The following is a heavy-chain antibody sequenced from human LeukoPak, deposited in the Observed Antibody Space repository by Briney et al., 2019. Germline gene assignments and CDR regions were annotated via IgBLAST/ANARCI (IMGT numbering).Heavy chain of an antibody. CDR2: IYYAGST. D-gene: IGHD2-2*01. J-gene: IGHJ5*02. CDR1: GGSLTSISYY. CDR3: ATDGGGIYCSSTSCYLNWFDP. V-gene: IGHV4-39*07. Sequence: SETLSLTCTVSGGSLTSISYYWGWIRQPPGKGLEWIGSIYYAGSTYYNPFLKSRVTISVDTSKNQFSLKLSSVTAADTAVYYCATDGGGIYCSSTSCYLNWFDPWGQGTLVTVSS.